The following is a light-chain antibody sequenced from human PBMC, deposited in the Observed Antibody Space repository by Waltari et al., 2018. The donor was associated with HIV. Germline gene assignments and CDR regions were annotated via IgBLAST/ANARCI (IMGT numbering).Light chain of an antibody. V-gene: IGLV1-40*01. CDR1: RSNIGAGYF. CDR3: QSYDSSLRASV. Sequence: QSALTQPPSVSGAPGQRVTISCTGHRSNIGAGYFAHWYQHLPGTAPQLLVHSDINRPSGVPDRFSGSKSGTSASLVITGLQAEDEADYYCQSYDSSLRASVFGGGTKLTVL. CDR2: SDI. J-gene: IGLJ2*01.